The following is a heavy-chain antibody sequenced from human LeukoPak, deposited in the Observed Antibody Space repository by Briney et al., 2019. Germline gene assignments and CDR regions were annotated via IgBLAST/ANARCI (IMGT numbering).Heavy chain of an antibody. D-gene: IGHD3-22*01. CDR2: IIPIFGTA. J-gene: IGHJ2*01. CDR3: ATSHGPYDSSGYHSPGGWYFDL. V-gene: IGHV1-69*06. Sequence: SVKVSCQASGGTFSSYAISWVRQAPGQGLDWMGGIIPIFGTANYAQKFQGRVTITADKSTSTAYMELSSLRSEDTAVYYCATSHGPYDSSGYHSPGGWYFDLWGRGTLVTVSS. CDR1: GGTFSSYA.